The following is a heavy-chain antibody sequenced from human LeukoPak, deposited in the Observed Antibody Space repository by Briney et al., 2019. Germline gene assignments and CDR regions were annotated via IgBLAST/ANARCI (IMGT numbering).Heavy chain of an antibody. D-gene: IGHD2-8*01. Sequence: GGSLRLPCAGSGFTFSSYAMSWVRQAPGKGLEWVSAISDTGATTYDADSVKGRFTISRDDSRSTLYLQMNSLRAEDTALYYCAKDTSIGRYCTNGVCSPFDYWGQGTLVTVSS. CDR2: ISDTGATT. V-gene: IGHV3-23*01. CDR1: GFTFSSYA. J-gene: IGHJ4*02. CDR3: AKDTSIGRYCTNGVCSPFDY.